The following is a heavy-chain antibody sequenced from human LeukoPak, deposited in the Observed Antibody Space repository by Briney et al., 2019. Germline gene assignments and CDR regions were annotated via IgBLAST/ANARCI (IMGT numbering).Heavy chain of an antibody. Sequence: ASVKVSCKASGYTFTGYYIHWVRQAPGQGLEWMGWINPNSGGTNYAQKFQGRVTMTRDTSISTAYMELSRLRSDDTAVYYCARVRVGRRGIVPAAIEYWGQGTLVTVSS. D-gene: IGHD2-2*01. CDR2: INPNSGGT. J-gene: IGHJ4*02. CDR1: GYTFTGYY. V-gene: IGHV1-2*02. CDR3: ARVRVGRRGIVPAAIEY.